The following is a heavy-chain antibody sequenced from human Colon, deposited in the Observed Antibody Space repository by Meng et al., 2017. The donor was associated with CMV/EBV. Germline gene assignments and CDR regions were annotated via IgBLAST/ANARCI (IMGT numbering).Heavy chain of an antibody. CDR3: VTDTIRVRGY. Sequence: GGSLRLSCEVSGLTFSRYGFSWVRQAPEKGLEWVANIHPDGDERDYLDSVNGRFTIFRDNAKNSLYLQMNSLRVEDTAVYYCVTDTIRVRGYWGQGTLVTVSS. CDR2: IHPDGDER. V-gene: IGHV3-7*04. J-gene: IGHJ4*02. CDR1: GLTFSRYG. D-gene: IGHD3-9*01.